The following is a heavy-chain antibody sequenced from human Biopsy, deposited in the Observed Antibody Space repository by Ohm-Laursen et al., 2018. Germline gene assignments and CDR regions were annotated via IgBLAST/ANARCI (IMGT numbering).Heavy chain of an antibody. CDR3: VAYPSSGSFENNDDFAMDV. Sequence: GASVKVSCNASGGAFTNYAINWVRQAPGHGLEWMGGIITVSETAGYAERFQGRVTITADVTTTTAYMDLSGLRSEDTAVYYCVAYPSSGSFENNDDFAMDVWGQGTTVIVSS. CDR2: IITVSETA. V-gene: IGHV1-69*13. J-gene: IGHJ6*02. CDR1: GGAFTNYA. D-gene: IGHD6-19*01.